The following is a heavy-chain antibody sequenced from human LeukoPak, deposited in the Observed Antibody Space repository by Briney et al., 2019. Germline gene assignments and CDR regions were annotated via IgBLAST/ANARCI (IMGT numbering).Heavy chain of an antibody. CDR1: GFSLSAYW. V-gene: IGHV3-7*01. Sequence: AGGSLRLSCAASGFSLSAYWMTWVRQAPGKGLEWVANIKQDGSDKYYVDSVEGRFTISRDNAKSSLYLQMNSLRAEDTAMYYCARDRSGYTYGDFDYWGQGTLVTVSS. J-gene: IGHJ4*02. CDR3: ARDRSGYTYGDFDY. CDR2: IKQDGSDK. D-gene: IGHD5-18*01.